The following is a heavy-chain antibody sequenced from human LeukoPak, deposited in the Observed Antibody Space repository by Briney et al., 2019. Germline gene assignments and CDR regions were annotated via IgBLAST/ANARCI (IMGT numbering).Heavy chain of an antibody. CDR2: ISSSSSYI. Sequence: GSLRLSCAASGFTFSSYSMNWVRQAPGKGLEWVSSISSSSSYIYYADSVKGRFTISRDNAKNSLYLQMNSLRAEDTAVYYCARAPTGTTRTFDYWGQGTLVTVSS. J-gene: IGHJ4*02. CDR1: GFTFSSYS. V-gene: IGHV3-21*01. D-gene: IGHD1-1*01. CDR3: ARAPTGTTRTFDY.